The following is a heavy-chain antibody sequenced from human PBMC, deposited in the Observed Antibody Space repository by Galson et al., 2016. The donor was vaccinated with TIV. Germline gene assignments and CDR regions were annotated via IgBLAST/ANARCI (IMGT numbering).Heavy chain of an antibody. CDR2: IYWDDDK. V-gene: IGHV2-5*02. D-gene: IGHD2-8*02. CDR3: AHFNSQAWESHYIDTGDEDAFDI. J-gene: IGHJ3*02. CDR1: GFSLSTSGVG. Sequence: PALVKPTQTLTLTCTFSGFSLSTSGVGVGWIRQPPGKALEWLALIYWDDDKRYSPSLKNRLTITKDTSKNHVVLTMTNMDPVDTATYYCAHFNSQAWESHYIDTGDEDAFDIWGQGTMVTVSS.